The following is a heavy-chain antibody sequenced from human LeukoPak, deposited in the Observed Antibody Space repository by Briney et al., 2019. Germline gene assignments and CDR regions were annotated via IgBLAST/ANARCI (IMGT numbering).Heavy chain of an antibody. CDR3: TKVLWGVTLLSSDY. J-gene: IGHJ4*02. V-gene: IGHV3-30*18. Sequence: GVYLKLYCSASGFTYSSYGMHRLRQAPGKGLEGVVIISYDGTNNYYEDSVKGRFTISRDNSTNKLDLQMNSLKAEDTSLYYCTKVLWGVTLLSSDYWGEGTLVTVSS. D-gene: IGHD3-10*01. CDR1: GFTYSSYG. CDR2: ISYDGTNN.